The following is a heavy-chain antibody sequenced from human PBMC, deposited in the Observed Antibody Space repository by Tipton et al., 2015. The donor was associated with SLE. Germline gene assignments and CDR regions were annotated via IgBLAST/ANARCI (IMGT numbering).Heavy chain of an antibody. CDR3: AKDPKKYSSSLYWYFDL. V-gene: IGHV3-30*02. CDR2: IRYDGSNK. CDR1: GFTFSSYG. J-gene: IGHJ2*01. D-gene: IGHD6-13*01. Sequence: SLRLSCAASGFTFSSYGMHWVRQAPGKGLEWVAFIRYDGSNKYYADSVKGRFTISRDNSKNTLYLQMNSLRAEDTAVYYCAKDPKKYSSSLYWYFDLWGRGTLVTVSS.